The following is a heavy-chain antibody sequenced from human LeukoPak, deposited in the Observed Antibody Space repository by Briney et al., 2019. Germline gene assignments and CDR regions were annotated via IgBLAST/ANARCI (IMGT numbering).Heavy chain of an antibody. CDR3: VRETTASGNFFDS. V-gene: IGHV3-9*01. CDR1: GFTFDDYA. CDR2: ISWNSGSI. D-gene: IGHD4-17*01. J-gene: IGHJ4*02. Sequence: GRSLRLSCAASGFTFDDYAMHWVRQAPGKGLEWVSGISWNSGSIGYADSVKGRFTISRDNARNTLSLQMNSLGAEDTAVYYCVRETTASGNFFDSWGQGTLVTVSS.